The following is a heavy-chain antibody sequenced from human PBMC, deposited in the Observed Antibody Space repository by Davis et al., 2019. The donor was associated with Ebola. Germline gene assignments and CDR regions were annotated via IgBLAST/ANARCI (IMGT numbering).Heavy chain of an antibody. Sequence: SVKVSCKASGGTFSSYAISWVRQAPGQGLEWMGGIIPIFGTANYAQKFQGRVTITADESTSTAYMELSSLRSEDTAVYYCARFGAYCGGDCYSHYYGMDVWGQGTTVTVSS. CDR1: GGTFSSYA. J-gene: IGHJ6*02. V-gene: IGHV1-69*13. CDR2: IIPIFGTA. D-gene: IGHD2-21*01. CDR3: ARFGAYCGGDCYSHYYGMDV.